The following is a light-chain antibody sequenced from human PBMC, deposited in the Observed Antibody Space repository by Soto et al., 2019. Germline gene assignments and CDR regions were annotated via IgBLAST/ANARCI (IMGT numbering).Light chain of an antibody. V-gene: IGLV2-14*01. Sequence: QSVLTQPASVSGSPGQSITISCTGTSSDVGAYNYVSWYQQHPGKAPKLMIYEVTYRPSGVSNRFSGSKSGNTASLTISGLQAEDEADYYCTSYTSGSTPVVFGGGTKLTVL. CDR3: TSYTSGSTPVV. J-gene: IGLJ2*01. CDR2: EVT. CDR1: SSDVGAYNY.